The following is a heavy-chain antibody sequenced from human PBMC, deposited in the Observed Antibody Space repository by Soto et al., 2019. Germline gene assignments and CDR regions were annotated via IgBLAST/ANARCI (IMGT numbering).Heavy chain of an antibody. J-gene: IGHJ6*03. Sequence: QVQLVQSGAEVKKPGSSVKVSCKASGDTFSRHPISWVRQAPGQGLEWMGRIIPTLGIANYAQKFQGRVTITADKSTSTAYMDLSSLRSEDTAVYYCARVAEMGTVTKGYYYYMDVWGKGTTVTVSS. CDR1: GDTFSRHP. CDR3: ARVAEMGTVTKGYYYYMDV. D-gene: IGHD4-17*01. CDR2: IIPTLGIA. V-gene: IGHV1-69*02.